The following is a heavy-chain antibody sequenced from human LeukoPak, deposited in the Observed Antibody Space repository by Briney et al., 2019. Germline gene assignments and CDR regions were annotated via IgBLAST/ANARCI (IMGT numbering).Heavy chain of an antibody. CDR1: GGSISSSSYC. V-gene: IGHV4-39*07. Sequence: SETLSLTCTVSGGSISSSSYCWGWVRQPPGKGLEWIGSMCSSGSTNYNPSLKSRVTISVDTSKNQFSLNLSSVTAADTAMYYCARDRSPEGYYDSSHWDYYHGMDVWGQGTTVTVSS. D-gene: IGHD3-22*01. CDR2: MCSSGST. J-gene: IGHJ6*02. CDR3: ARDRSPEGYYDSSHWDYYHGMDV.